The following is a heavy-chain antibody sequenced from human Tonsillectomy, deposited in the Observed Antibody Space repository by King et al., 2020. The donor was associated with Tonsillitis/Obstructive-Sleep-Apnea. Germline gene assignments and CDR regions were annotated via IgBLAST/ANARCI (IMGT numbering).Heavy chain of an antibody. D-gene: IGHD4-11*01. V-gene: IGHV3-11*05. CDR1: GFTFSDYY. Sequence: VQLVESGGGLVKPGGSLRLSCAASGFTFSDYYITWIRQAPGKGLEWVSYISSSSSYTNYADSVKGRFTISRDNAKNSLYLQMNSLRAEDTAVDYCARDYRGANTVTTSNYMDVWGKGTTVTVSS. J-gene: IGHJ6*03. CDR3: ARDYRGANTVTTSNYMDV. CDR2: ISSSSSYT.